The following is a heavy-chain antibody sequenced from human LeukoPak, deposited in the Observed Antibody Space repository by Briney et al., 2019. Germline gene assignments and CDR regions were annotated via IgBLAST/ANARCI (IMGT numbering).Heavy chain of an antibody. Sequence: GESLKISCKGSGFSFTSYWIAWVRQMPGKGLERMGIIYPGDSETRYNPAFQGQVTISADKSNTTAYLQWSSLKASDTAIYYCTRRQWTAYAIGDCWGQGTLVTVSS. D-gene: IGHD2-8*01. CDR2: IYPGDSET. V-gene: IGHV5-51*01. J-gene: IGHJ4*02. CDR1: GFSFTSYW. CDR3: TRRQWTAYAIGDC.